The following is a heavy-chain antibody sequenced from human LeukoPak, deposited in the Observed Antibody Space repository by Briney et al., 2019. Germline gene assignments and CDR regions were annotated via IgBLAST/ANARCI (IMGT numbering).Heavy chain of an antibody. J-gene: IGHJ3*02. CDR1: GFTSFSFP. CDR2: IRTDGTI. V-gene: IGHV3-69-1*01. CDR3: ARDNIWAFDM. Sequence: PGGSLRLSCAASGFTSFSFPMNWVRQAPGKGLEWVSHIRTDGTITYADSVKGRFTISSDDAKTSVYLQMNRPRDEDTAIYYCARDNIWAFDMWGQGTMVTVSS. D-gene: IGHD2/OR15-2a*01.